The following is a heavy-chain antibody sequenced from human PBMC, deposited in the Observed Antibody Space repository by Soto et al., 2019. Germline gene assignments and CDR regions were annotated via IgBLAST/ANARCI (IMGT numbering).Heavy chain of an antibody. CDR2: IYYTGST. J-gene: IGHJ4*02. CDR3: ARRWGSVFDF. CDR1: GGSMSSYY. D-gene: IGHD3-10*01. Sequence: SETLSLTCTVSGGSMSSYYWSWIRQPPGKGLEWIGYIYYTGSTNYNPSLKSRVTISVDTSKNQFSLNLSSVTAADTAVYYCARRWGSVFDFWGQGTLVTGSS. V-gene: IGHV4-59*08.